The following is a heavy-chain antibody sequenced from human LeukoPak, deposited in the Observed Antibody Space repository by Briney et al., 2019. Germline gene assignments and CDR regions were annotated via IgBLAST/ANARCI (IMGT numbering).Heavy chain of an antibody. J-gene: IGHJ4*02. D-gene: IGHD3-22*01. Sequence: GGSLRLSCAASGFTVSSNYMSWVRQAPGKGLEWVSVIYSGGRTYYADSVKGRFTISRDNSKNTLYLQMNSLRAEDTAVYYCARDLRYYDSGAYYFDSWGQGTPVTVSS. CDR3: ARDLRYYDSGAYYFDS. CDR1: GFTVSSNY. CDR2: IYSGGRT. V-gene: IGHV3-66*01.